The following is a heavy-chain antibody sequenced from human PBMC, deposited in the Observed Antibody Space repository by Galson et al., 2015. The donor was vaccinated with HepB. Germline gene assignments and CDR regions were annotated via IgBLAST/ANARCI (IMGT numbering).Heavy chain of an antibody. CDR1: GYTLTELS. Sequence: SVKVSCKVSGYTLTELSMHWVRQAPGKGLEWMGGFDPEDGETIYAQKFQGRVTMTEDTSTDTAYMELSSLRSEDTAVYYCATGGITGTTYYYYYAMDVLGQGTTVTVSS. V-gene: IGHV1-24*01. J-gene: IGHJ6*02. CDR2: FDPEDGET. D-gene: IGHD1-14*01. CDR3: ATGGITGTTYYYYYAMDV.